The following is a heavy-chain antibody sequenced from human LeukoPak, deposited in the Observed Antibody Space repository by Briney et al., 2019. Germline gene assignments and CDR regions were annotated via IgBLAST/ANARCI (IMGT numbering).Heavy chain of an antibody. CDR1: GFTVSSYS. V-gene: IGHV3-21*01. CDR3: ARALVAVAGLFVY. J-gene: IGHJ4*02. D-gene: IGHD6-19*01. Sequence: ALPLSCAASGFTVSSYSMSWVRQAPRKELAWVTPISWNSNYLYYAESVNGRFTISGDNAKISLYLQMNSLRAGDMSVYYCARALVAVAGLFVYWGQGTLVSV. CDR2: ISWNSNYL.